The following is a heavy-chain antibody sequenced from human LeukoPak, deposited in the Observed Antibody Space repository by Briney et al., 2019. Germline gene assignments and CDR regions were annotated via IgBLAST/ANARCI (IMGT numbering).Heavy chain of an antibody. J-gene: IGHJ4*02. CDR2: ISTRSTYI. V-gene: IGHV3-21*01. D-gene: IGHD3-3*01. CDR1: GFTFSYYA. Sequence: GGSLRLSCAASGFTFSYYAMNWVRQAPGKGLEWVSSISTRSTYIYYADSLKGRFTISRDNAENSLYLQMNSLRAEDTAVYYCAGSDYDFWSGYYSRVFDYWGQGTLVTVSS. CDR3: AGSDYDFWSGYYSRVFDY.